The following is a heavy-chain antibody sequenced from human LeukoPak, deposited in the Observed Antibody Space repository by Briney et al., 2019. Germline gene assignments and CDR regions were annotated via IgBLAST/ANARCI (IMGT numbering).Heavy chain of an antibody. V-gene: IGHV1-3*03. D-gene: IGHD5-12*01. J-gene: IGHJ4*02. CDR1: AYSFTPYA. CDR2: INAGNGRT. Sequence: EASVKVSCKTSAYSFTPYAMHWVRQAPGQRLERMGWINAGNGRTKYSQEFQGRLTITKDTPANTVYMDLSSLRSEDVAVYYCARGRLVATNQAYYFDDWGQGTLVTVSS. CDR3: ARGRLVATNQAYYFDD.